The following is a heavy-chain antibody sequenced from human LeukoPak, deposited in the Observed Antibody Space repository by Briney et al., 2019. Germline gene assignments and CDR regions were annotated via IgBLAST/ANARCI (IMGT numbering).Heavy chain of an antibody. J-gene: IGHJ6*02. Sequence: GGPLRLSCAASGFTFSSYSMNWVPQAPGKGLEWVSSISSSSSYIYYADSVKGRFTISRDNAKNSLYLQMNSLRAEDTAVYYCAREAYCGGDCELSEQNYYYYGMDVWGQGTTVTVSS. CDR2: ISSSSSYI. CDR1: GFTFSSYS. V-gene: IGHV3-21*01. D-gene: IGHD2-21*02. CDR3: AREAYCGGDCELSEQNYYYYGMDV.